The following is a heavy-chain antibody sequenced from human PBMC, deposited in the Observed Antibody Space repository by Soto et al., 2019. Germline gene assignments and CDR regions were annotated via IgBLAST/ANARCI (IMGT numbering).Heavy chain of an antibody. CDR2: ISHDGINK. V-gene: IGHV3-30*04. CDR3: ARDMYSSDYFVKWFEP. J-gene: IGHJ5*02. D-gene: IGHD6-19*01. Sequence: QVRLVESGGGVVQPGRSLRLSCTASGFSFSSYAMYWFRQPPGKGLEWVAVISHDGINKHYADSVKGRGTVSRDNSNHSLDLQLNSLRGEDTAMYYCARDMYSSDYFVKWFEPWGQGTLGTVSS. CDR1: GFSFSSYA.